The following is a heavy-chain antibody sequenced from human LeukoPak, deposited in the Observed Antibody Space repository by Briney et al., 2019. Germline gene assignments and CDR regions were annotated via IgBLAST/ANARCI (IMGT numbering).Heavy chain of an antibody. CDR2: IYYSGST. V-gene: IGHV4-39*07. CDR3: ARDGLGFDTSGFSR. D-gene: IGHD3-3*01. Sequence: SETLSLTCTVSGGSISSSSYYWGWIRQPPGKGLEWIGSIYYSGSTYYNPSLQSRVTISLDTSKNQFSLKLRSLTAADTAVYFCARDGLGFDTSGFSRWGQGTLVTVSS. J-gene: IGHJ4*02. CDR1: GGSISSSSYY.